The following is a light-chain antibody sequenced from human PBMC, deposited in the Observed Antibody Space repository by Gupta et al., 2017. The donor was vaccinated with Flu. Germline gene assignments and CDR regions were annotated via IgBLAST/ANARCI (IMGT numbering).Light chain of an antibody. CDR2: GAS. J-gene: IGKJ4*01. CDR3: QQYGSSPPLT. CDR1: QSLSSSY. V-gene: IGKV3-20*01. Sequence: EIVLTQSPGTLSLSPGERATLSCRASQSLSSSYLAWYQQKPGQAPRLLIYGASRRATGIPDRFSGSGSGTDFTLTISRLEPEDSAVYYCQQYGSSPPLTFGGGTKVEIK.